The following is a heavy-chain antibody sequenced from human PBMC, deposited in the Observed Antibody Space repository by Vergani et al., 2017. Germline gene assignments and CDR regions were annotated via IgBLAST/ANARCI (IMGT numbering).Heavy chain of an antibody. J-gene: IGHJ4*02. CDR3: ARVYYDMLTGNRCYYFDY. D-gene: IGHD3-9*01. CDR1: GYTCTSYG. V-gene: IGHV1-18*01. CDR2: SSAYNGNT. Sequence: QVQLVQSGAEVKKPGTSVKVSCKASGYTCTSYGISWVRQAPGQGLEWMGWSSAYNGNTNYAQKLQGRFTMTIDTSTSTAYMELRSLRSDDTAVYYCARVYYDMLTGNRCYYFDYWGQGTLVTVSS.